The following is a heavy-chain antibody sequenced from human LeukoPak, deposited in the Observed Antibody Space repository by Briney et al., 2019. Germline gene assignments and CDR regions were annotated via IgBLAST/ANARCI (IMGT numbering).Heavy chain of an antibody. Sequence: GGSLRLSCAASGFTFSSYGMHWVRQAPGKGLEWVANIRQDGSEIYYVDSVKGRFTISRDNAKNSLYLQMNSLRAEDTAVYYCARVDFYSSVWYWDYWGQGTLVTVSS. D-gene: IGHD6-19*01. CDR2: IRQDGSEI. CDR1: GFTFSSYG. CDR3: ARVDFYSSVWYWDY. J-gene: IGHJ4*02. V-gene: IGHV3-7*04.